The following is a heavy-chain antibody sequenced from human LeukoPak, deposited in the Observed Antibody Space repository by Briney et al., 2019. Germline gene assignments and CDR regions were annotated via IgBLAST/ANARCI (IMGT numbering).Heavy chain of an antibody. Sequence: GGSLRLSCAASGFTFSSYNMSWVRQAPGKGLEWVSLIGGSGDSTYYAGSVKGRFTISRENSKNTLYLRMNGLRADETVVDYCAKEGPGGGGYFDDWGQGTLVTVSS. D-gene: IGHD3-16*01. V-gene: IGHV3-23*01. CDR1: GFTFSSYN. J-gene: IGHJ4*02. CDR2: IGGSGDST. CDR3: AKEGPGGGGYFDD.